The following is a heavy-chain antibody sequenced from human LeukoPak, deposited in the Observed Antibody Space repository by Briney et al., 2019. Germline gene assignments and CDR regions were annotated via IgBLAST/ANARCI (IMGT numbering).Heavy chain of an antibody. D-gene: IGHD6-25*01. CDR2: INHSGST. CDR1: GGSFSGYY. CDR3: ARGVSGDWFDP. V-gene: IGHV4-34*01. J-gene: IGHJ5*02. Sequence: SETLSLTCAVYGGSFSGYYWSWIRQPPGKGLEWIGEINHSGSTNYNPSLKSRVTISVDTSKNQFSLKLSSVTAADTAVYYCARGVSGDWFDPWGQGTLVAVSS.